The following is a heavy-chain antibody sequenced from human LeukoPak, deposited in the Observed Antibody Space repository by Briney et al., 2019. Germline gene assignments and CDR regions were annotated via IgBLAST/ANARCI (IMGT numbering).Heavy chain of an antibody. D-gene: IGHD3-10*01. J-gene: IGHJ6*03. V-gene: IGHV4-4*07. CDR3: ARDQYYYGSGSLYMDV. Sequence: SETLSLTCTVSGVSISSYYWSWIRQPAGKGLEWIGRIHTSGSTKYNPSLKSRVTMSIDTSKNQFSLKLSSVTAADTAVHYCARDQYYYGSGSLYMDVWGKGTTVTVSS. CDR2: IHTSGST. CDR1: GVSISSYY.